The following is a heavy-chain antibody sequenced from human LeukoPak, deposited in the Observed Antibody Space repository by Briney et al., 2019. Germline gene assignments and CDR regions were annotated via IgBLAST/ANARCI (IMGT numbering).Heavy chain of an antibody. CDR1: GFTVSSNY. CDR2: ISGSGGST. Sequence: GGSLRLSCAASGFTVSSNYMSWVRQAPGKGLEWVSAISGSGGSTYYADSVKGRFTISRDNSKNTLYLQMNSLRAEDTAVYYCAKGWQAPDYWGQGTLVTVSS. J-gene: IGHJ4*02. CDR3: AKGWQAPDY. D-gene: IGHD2-15*01. V-gene: IGHV3-23*01.